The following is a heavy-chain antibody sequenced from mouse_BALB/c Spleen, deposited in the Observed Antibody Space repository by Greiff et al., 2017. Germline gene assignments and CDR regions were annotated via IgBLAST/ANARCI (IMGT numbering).Heavy chain of an antibody. V-gene: IGHV5-17*02. CDR3: ARAQVQFAN. Sequence: EVQVVESGGGLVQPGGSRQLSCAASGFTFGSFGMHWVRQSPEKGLEWVAYISSGSSTIYYADTVKGRFTISRDNPKNTLFLQMTSLRSEDTAMYYCARAQVQFANWGEGNLVTDSA. CDR2: ISSGSSTI. D-gene: IGHD2-14*01. J-gene: IGHJ3*01. CDR1: GFTFGSFG.